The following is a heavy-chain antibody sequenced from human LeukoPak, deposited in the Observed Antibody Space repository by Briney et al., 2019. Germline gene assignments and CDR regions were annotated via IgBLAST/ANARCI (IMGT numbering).Heavy chain of an antibody. CDR3: ARVGQQLGPTDSFDC. D-gene: IGHD6-13*01. CDR2: ITWNSDRI. Sequence: GGSLRLSCAASGFTFDDYAMPWVRQAPGQGLEWVAGITWNSDRIIYADSVEGRFPISRDNDRNSLYLQMKSLTAEDMAFYYCARVGQQLGPTDSFDCWGQGAHVTVSS. V-gene: IGHV3-20*04. J-gene: IGHJ4*02. CDR1: GFTFDDYA.